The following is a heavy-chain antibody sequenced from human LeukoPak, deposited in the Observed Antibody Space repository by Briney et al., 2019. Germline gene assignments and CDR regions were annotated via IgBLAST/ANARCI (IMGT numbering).Heavy chain of an antibody. CDR3: ARVYYSSSYDYWYFDL. V-gene: IGHV1-2*02. D-gene: IGHD6-13*01. J-gene: IGHJ2*01. CDR2: INPNSGGT. CDR1: GYTFTGYY. Sequence: ASVKVSCKASGYTFTGYYMHWVRQAPGQGLEWMGWINPNSGGTNYAQKLQGRVTMTTDTSTSTAYMELRSLRSDDTAVYYCARVYYSSSYDYWYFDLWGRGTLVTVSS.